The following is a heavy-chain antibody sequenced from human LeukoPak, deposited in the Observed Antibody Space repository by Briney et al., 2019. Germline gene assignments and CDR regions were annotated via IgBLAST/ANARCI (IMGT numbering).Heavy chain of an antibody. CDR3: ARAGKVVVAAAD. D-gene: IGHD2-15*01. CDR2: IIPIFGTA. J-gene: IGHJ4*02. Sequence: RASVKVSCKASGGTFSSYAISWVRQAPGQGLEWMGRIIPIFGTANYAQKFQGRVTITADKPTSTAYMELSSLRSEDTAVYYCARAGKVVVAAADWGQGTLVTVSS. V-gene: IGHV1-69*06. CDR1: GGTFSSYA.